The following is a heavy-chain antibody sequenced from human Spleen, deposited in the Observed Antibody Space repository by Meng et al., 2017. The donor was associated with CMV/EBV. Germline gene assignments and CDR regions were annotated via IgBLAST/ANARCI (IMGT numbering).Heavy chain of an antibody. D-gene: IGHD3-10*01. J-gene: IGHJ4*02. CDR3: AREGDAYYFDY. V-gene: IGHV4-31*03. CDR1: GGSISSGGYY. Sequence: LRLSCTVSGGSISSGGYYWSWIRQHPGKGLEWIGYIYYSGRTYYNPSLKSRVSISVDTSQNQFSLKLSSVTAADTAGYYCAREGDAYYFDYGGQGTQVTVSS. CDR2: IYYSGRT.